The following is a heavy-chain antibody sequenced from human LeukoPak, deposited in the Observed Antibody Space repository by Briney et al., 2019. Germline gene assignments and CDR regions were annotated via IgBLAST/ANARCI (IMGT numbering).Heavy chain of an antibody. CDR3: AKVRITMIVVVISDAFDI. CDR2: IYSGGST. J-gene: IGHJ3*02. Sequence: GGSLRLSCAASGFTVSSNYMSWVRQTPGKGLEWVSVIYSGGSTYYADSVKGRFTISRDNSKNTLYLQMNSLRAEDTAVYYCAKVRITMIVVVISDAFDIWGQGTMVTVSS. D-gene: IGHD3-22*01. V-gene: IGHV3-53*01. CDR1: GFTVSSNY.